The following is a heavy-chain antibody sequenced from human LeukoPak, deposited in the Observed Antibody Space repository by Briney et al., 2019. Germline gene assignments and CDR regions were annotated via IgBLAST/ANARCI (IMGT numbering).Heavy chain of an antibody. V-gene: IGHV4-61*01. Sequence: PSETLSLTCTVSGGSISSSSYYWSWIRQPPGKGLEWIGYIYYSGSTNYNPSLKSRVTISVDTSKNQFSLKLSSVTAADTAVYYCARVSSSGWYGMGDYYYYMDVWGKGTTVTVSS. CDR1: GGSISSSSYY. D-gene: IGHD6-19*01. J-gene: IGHJ6*03. CDR3: ARVSSSGWYGMGDYYYYMDV. CDR2: IYYSGST.